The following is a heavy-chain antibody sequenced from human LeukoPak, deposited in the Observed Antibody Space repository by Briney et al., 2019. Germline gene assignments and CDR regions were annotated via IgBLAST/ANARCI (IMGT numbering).Heavy chain of an antibody. CDR2: IWSDGTNK. J-gene: IGHJ4*02. V-gene: IGHV3-33*06. CDR1: GFTFSHYG. D-gene: IGHD4-11*01. Sequence: SGGSLRLSCAASGFTFSHYGFHWVRQAPGKGLEWVAVIWSDGTNKYYGDSVKGRFMIYRDDSQNTVYLQMNSLRAEDTAVYYCSEDAQRGFDYSNSLEYWGQGSLVTVSS. CDR3: SEDAQRGFDYSNSLEY.